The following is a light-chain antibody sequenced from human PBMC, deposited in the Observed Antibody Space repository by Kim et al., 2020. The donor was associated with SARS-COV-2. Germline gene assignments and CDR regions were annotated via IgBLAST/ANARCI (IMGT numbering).Light chain of an antibody. CDR1: QSISSW. CDR3: QQYNIYAWT. CDR2: KAS. V-gene: IGKV1-5*03. J-gene: IGKJ1*01. Sequence: DIQMTQSPSTLSASVGDRVTITCRASQSISSWLAWYQQKPGKAPKLLIYKASSLESGVPSRFSGSRSGTEFTLTISSLQPDDFATYYCQQYNIYAWTFGQGTKVDIK.